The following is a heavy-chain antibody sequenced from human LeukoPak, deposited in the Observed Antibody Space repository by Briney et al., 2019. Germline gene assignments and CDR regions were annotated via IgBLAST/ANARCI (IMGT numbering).Heavy chain of an antibody. CDR1: GYTFTSYD. CDR3: ARGIRFLEWLLSDDY. Sequence: GASVKVSCKASGYTFTSYDINWVRQATGQGLEWMGWMNPNSGNTGYAQKFQGRVTMTRNTSISTAYMELSSLRSGDTAVYYCARGIRFLEWLLSDDYWGQGTLVTVSS. V-gene: IGHV1-8*01. D-gene: IGHD3-3*01. J-gene: IGHJ4*02. CDR2: MNPNSGNT.